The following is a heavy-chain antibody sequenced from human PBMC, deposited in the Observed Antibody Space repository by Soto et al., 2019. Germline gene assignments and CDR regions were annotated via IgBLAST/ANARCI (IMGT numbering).Heavy chain of an antibody. CDR3: VKDESINWYSGHFRH. CDR1: GFTFDDYA. D-gene: IGHD6-13*01. V-gene: IGHV3-9*01. Sequence: EVQLVESGGGLVQPGRSLRLSCAASGFTFDDYAMHWVRQVPGKGLEWVSGIKWISGRIGNGDSGKGRFAISRDNAKNSLHLQMNSLSAEDTAFYYCVKDESINWYSGHFRHWGQGTLVTVSS. CDR2: IKWISGRI. J-gene: IGHJ1*01.